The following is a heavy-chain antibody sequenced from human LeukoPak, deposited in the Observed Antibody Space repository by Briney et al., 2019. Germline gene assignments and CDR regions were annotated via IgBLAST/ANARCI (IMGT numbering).Heavy chain of an antibody. V-gene: IGHV4-34*01. CDR3: ARGQGTVTTH. Sequence: PSETLSLTCAVSGGSFSGYYWSWIRQPPGKGLEWIGEINHSGSANYNPSLKSRVTISLDTSKNQFSLKLSSVTAADTAVYYCARGQGTVTTHWGQGTLVTVSS. CDR1: GGSFSGYY. J-gene: IGHJ4*02. CDR2: INHSGSA. D-gene: IGHD4-17*01.